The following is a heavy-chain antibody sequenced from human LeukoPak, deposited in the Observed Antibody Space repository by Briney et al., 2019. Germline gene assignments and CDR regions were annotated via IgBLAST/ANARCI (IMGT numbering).Heavy chain of an antibody. J-gene: IGHJ4*02. CDR3: ARGTAGYYETLDY. CDR2: IYTSGST. CDR1: GGSISSGSYY. Sequence: SETLSLTCTVSGGSISSGSYYWSWIRQPAGKGLEWIGRIYTSGSTNYNPSLKSRVTISVDTSKNQFSLKLSSVTAADTAVYYCARGTAGYYETLDYWGQGTLVTVSS. V-gene: IGHV4-61*02. D-gene: IGHD3-22*01.